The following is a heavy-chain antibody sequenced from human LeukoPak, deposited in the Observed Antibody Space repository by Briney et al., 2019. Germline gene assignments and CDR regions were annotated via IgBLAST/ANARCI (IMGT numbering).Heavy chain of an antibody. Sequence: KPSETLSLTCTVSGGSISSYYWSWIRQPPGKGLEWIGYIYYSGGTNYNPSLKSRVTISVDTSKNQFSLKLSSVTAADTAVYYCARDLTYGDSYFDYWGQGTLVTVSS. CDR1: GGSISSYY. D-gene: IGHD4-17*01. V-gene: IGHV4-59*01. J-gene: IGHJ4*02. CDR2: IYYSGGT. CDR3: ARDLTYGDSYFDY.